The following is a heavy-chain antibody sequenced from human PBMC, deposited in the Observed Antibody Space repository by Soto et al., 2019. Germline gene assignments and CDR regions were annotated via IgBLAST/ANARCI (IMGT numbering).Heavy chain of an antibody. D-gene: IGHD3-10*01. J-gene: IGHJ6*02. CDR1: GDSVSSNSAA. CDR3: ARDGDLDTVVRGVIRASYYYYGMDV. Sequence: SQTLSLTCAISGDSVSSNSAAWNWIRPSPSRGLEWLGRTYYRSKWYNDYAVSVKRRITINPDTSKNQFSPQLNSVTPEDTAVYYRARDGDLDTVVRGVIRASYYYYGMDVWGQGTPVTVSS. CDR2: TYYRSKWYN. V-gene: IGHV6-1*01.